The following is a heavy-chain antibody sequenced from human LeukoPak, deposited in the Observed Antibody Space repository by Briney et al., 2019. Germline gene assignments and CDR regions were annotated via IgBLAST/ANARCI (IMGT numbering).Heavy chain of an antibody. J-gene: IGHJ6*03. V-gene: IGHV3-21*01. CDR1: GFTFSSYS. CDR3: ARDPGILTGYYDYYYYYMDV. CDR2: ISSSSSYI. Sequence: PGGSLRLSCAASGFTFSSYSMNWVRQAPGKGLEWVSSISSSSSYIYYADSVKGRFTISRDNAKNSLYLQMNSLRAEDTAVYYCARDPGILTGYYDYYYYYMDVWGKGTTVTVSS. D-gene: IGHD3-9*01.